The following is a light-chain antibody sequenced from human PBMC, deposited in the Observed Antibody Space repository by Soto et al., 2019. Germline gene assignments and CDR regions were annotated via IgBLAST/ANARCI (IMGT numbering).Light chain of an antibody. Sequence: EVVMTQSPATLSVSPGEGATLSCRASQSVSNHLAWYQQRPGQAPRILIYGASTRATGIPARFSGSGSGTEFTLTISSLQSEDFALYYCQHYFSLPRTFGQGTKVEIK. CDR2: GAS. J-gene: IGKJ1*01. V-gene: IGKV3-15*01. CDR1: QSVSNH. CDR3: QHYFSLPRT.